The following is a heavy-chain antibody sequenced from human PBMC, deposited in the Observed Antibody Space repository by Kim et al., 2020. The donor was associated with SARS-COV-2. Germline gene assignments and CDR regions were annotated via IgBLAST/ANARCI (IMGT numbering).Heavy chain of an antibody. D-gene: IGHD5-12*01. CDR2: IYYSGST. CDR1: GGSISSYY. Sequence: SETLSLTCTVSGGSISSYYWSWIRQPPGKGLEWIGYIYYSGSTNYNPSLKSRVTISVDTSKNQFSLKLSSVTAADTAVYYCVRGGGYDQSFCMDVWGQGTTVTVSS. V-gene: IGHV4-59*01. CDR3: VRGGGYDQSFCMDV. J-gene: IGHJ6*02.